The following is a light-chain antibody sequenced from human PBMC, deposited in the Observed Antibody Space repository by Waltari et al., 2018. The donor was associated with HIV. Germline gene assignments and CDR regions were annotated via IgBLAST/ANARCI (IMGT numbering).Light chain of an antibody. V-gene: IGKV1-39*01. Sequence: IQMTQSPSSLSASVGYRVSMSCRASENIERYLNWYQQRPGKAPKLLIYGAFTLQTGVPSRFSASGSGTDFTLTIRNLQPEDVALYFCQQSSITPLTFGGGTRVDIK. CDR3: QQSSITPLT. CDR2: GAF. J-gene: IGKJ4*01. CDR1: ENIERY.